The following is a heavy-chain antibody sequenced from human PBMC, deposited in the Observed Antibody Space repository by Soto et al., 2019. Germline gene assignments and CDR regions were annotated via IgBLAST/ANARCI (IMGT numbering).Heavy chain of an antibody. CDR1: GYTFTSYY. V-gene: IGHV1-46*01. CDR2: INPSGGST. J-gene: IGHJ6*02. Sequence: ASVKVSCKACGYTFTSYYMHWVRQAPGQGLEWMGIINPSGGSTSYAQKFQGRVTMTRDTSTSTVYMELSSLRSEDTAVYYCAGPSGAHYYYYGMDVWGQGTTVSVSS. CDR3: AGPSGAHYYYYGMDV. D-gene: IGHD2-15*01.